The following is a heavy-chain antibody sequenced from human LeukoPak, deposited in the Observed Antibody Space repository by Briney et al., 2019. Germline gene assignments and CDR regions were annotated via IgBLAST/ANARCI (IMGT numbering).Heavy chain of an antibody. D-gene: IGHD5-12*01. CDR3: ARGGGYSGYDLDAFDI. V-gene: IGHV3-21*01. Sequence: GGSLRLSCAASGFTFSRDSMNWVRQAPGKGLEWVSSISSSSTYIYYADSVKGRFTISRDNAKNSLHLQMNSRRAEDTAVYYCARGGGYSGYDLDAFDIWGQGTMVTVSS. CDR1: GFTFSRDS. J-gene: IGHJ3*02. CDR2: ISSSSTYI.